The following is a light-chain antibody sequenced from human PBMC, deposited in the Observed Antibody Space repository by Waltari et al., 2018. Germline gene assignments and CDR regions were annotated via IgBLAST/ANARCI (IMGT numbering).Light chain of an antibody. Sequence: DIVMTQSPDSLAVSLGERATINCKSSQCVLNSSNNKNYLAWYQQKPGQPPKLLIYWASTRESGVPARFSGSGSGTDFTLTISSLQAEDVAVYYCQQYYSTPWTFGQGTKVEIK. CDR3: QQYYSTPWT. CDR2: WAS. J-gene: IGKJ1*01. V-gene: IGKV4-1*01. CDR1: QCVLNSSNNKNY.